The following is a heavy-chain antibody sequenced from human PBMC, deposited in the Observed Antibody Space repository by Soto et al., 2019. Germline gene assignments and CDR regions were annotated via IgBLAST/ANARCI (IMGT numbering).Heavy chain of an antibody. D-gene: IGHD3-10*01. Sequence: GGSLRLSCAASGFTFSSYAMSWVRQAPGKGLEWVSAISGSGGSTYYADSVKGRFTISRDNSKNTLYLQMNSLRAEDTAVYYCAKVGARLAGLLWFGEFPYYFDYWGQGTLVTVSS. CDR3: AKVGARLAGLLWFGEFPYYFDY. CDR1: GFTFSSYA. V-gene: IGHV3-23*01. J-gene: IGHJ4*02. CDR2: ISGSGGST.